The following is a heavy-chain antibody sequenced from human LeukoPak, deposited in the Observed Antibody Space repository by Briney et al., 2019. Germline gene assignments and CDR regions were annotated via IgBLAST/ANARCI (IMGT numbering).Heavy chain of an antibody. CDR1: GYSFTAFY. J-gene: IGHJ4*02. Sequence: EASVRVSCTASGYSFTAFYIHWVRQAPGQGLEWMGWIHPRKGDTQYAQKFQDRVTMTRDTSTRTAYMDLSSLGSDDTAVYYCARDGDYGTGSYYRGCYDCWGQGILVTVSS. CDR2: IHPRKGDT. CDR3: ARDGDYGTGSYYRGCYDC. V-gene: IGHV1-2*02. D-gene: IGHD3-10*01.